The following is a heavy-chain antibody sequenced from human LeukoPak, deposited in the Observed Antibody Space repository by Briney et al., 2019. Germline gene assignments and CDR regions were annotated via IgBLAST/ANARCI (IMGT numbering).Heavy chain of an antibody. V-gene: IGHV4-34*01. J-gene: IGHJ4*02. D-gene: IGHD2-2*02. CDR3: ARGGNVVVPAAIFGPY. CDR1: GESLNSYY. Sequence: SETLSLTCAVYGESLNSYYWSWIRQPPGKGLEWIGEINHSGSTNYNPSLKSRVTISVDTSKNQFSLKLSSVTAADTAVYYCARGGNVVVPAAIFGPYWGQGTLVTVSS. CDR2: INHSGST.